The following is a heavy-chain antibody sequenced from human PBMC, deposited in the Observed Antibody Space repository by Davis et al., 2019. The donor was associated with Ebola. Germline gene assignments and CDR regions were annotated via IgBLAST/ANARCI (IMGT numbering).Heavy chain of an antibody. CDR2: INHSGST. J-gene: IGHJ4*02. Sequence: PSETLSLTCAVYGGSFSGYYWSWIRQPPGKGLEWIGEINHSGSTNYNPSLKSRVTISVDTSKNQFSLKLSSVTAADTAVYYCARGYSYGSRIFDYWGQGTLVTVSS. V-gene: IGHV4-34*01. D-gene: IGHD5-18*01. CDR1: GGSFSGYY. CDR3: ARGYSYGSRIFDY.